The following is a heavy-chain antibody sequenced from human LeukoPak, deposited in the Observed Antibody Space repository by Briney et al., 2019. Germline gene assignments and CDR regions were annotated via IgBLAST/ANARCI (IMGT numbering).Heavy chain of an antibody. D-gene: IGHD4-17*01. V-gene: IGHV3-74*01. CDR3: ARDRPQRLYYYGMDV. J-gene: IGHJ6*02. CDR1: GFTFSSYW. CDR2: INSDGSST. Sequence: GGSLRLSCAASGFTFSSYWMHWVRQAPGKGLVWVSRINSDGSSTSYADSVKGRFTISRNNAKNTLYLQMNSLRAEDTAVYYCARDRPQRLYYYGMDVWGQGTTVTVSS.